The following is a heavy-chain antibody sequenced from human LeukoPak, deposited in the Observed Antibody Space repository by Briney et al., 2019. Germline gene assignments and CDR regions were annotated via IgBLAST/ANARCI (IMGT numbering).Heavy chain of an antibody. J-gene: IGHJ5*02. V-gene: IGHV1-69*13. CDR1: GGTFISYT. CDR2: IIPIFGTP. D-gene: IGHD6-13*01. Sequence: SVKVSCKASGGTFISYTISWVRQAPGQGLEWMGGIIPIFGTPHYAQTFQGRVTITADESTSTAYMELSSLRSEDTAVYYCARDEQDSSSWYARWFDPWGQGTLVTVSS. CDR3: ARDEQDSSSWYARWFDP.